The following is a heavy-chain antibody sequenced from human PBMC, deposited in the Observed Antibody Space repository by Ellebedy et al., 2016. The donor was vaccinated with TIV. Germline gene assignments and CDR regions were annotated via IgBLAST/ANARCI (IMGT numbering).Heavy chain of an antibody. Sequence: GESLKISCQGSGYGFTSYWIGWVRQMPGGGLEWIGIIHPAYSDSRYSPSFQDQVTISADKSISTAYLQWSSLKASDTAMYYCARAIYYYDRPPYYFDYWGQGTLVTVSS. J-gene: IGHJ4*02. CDR2: IHPAYSDS. V-gene: IGHV5-51*01. D-gene: IGHD3-22*01. CDR3: ARAIYYYDRPPYYFDY. CDR1: GYGFTSYW.